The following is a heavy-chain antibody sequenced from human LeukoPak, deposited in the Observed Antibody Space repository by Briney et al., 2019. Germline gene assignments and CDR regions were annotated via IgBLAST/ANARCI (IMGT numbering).Heavy chain of an antibody. CDR2: FYTSGST. CDR3: ARDRVDGSGYYYYYGIDV. CDR1: GGSISTYF. J-gene: IGHJ6*02. V-gene: IGHV4-4*07. D-gene: IGHD3-22*01. Sequence: PSETLSLTCTVSGGSISTYFWSWIRQPAGKGLEWIGRFYTSGSTNYNPSLKSRLTMSADTSKNQFSLKLRSVTAADTAVYYCARDRVDGSGYYYYYGIDVWGQGTTVTVSS.